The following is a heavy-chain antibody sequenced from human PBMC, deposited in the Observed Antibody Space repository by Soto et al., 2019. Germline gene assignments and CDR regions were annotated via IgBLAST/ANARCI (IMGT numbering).Heavy chain of an antibody. V-gene: IGHV4-39*01. CDR3: ARRERAAGTDWWFDP. D-gene: IGHD6-13*01. CDR1: GGSISSSSFH. Sequence: QLQLQESGPGLVKPSETLSLTCTVSGGSISSSSFHWGWIRQPPGKGLEWIGSIYSSGSTYYSPSLMSRVPVSVDTSMNQFSLKRSSVTAADTAVYYCARRERAAGTDWWFDPWGQGTLVTVSS. CDR2: IYSSGST. J-gene: IGHJ5*02.